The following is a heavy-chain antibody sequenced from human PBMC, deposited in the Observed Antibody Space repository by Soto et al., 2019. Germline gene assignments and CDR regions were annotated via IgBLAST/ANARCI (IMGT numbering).Heavy chain of an antibody. V-gene: IGHV3-30-3*01. J-gene: IGHJ4*02. D-gene: IGHD3-10*01. Sequence: QVQLVESGGGVVQPGRSLRLSCAASGFTFSSYAMHWVRRAPGKGLEWVAVISYDGSNKYYADSVKGRFTISRDNSKNTLYLQMNSLRAEDTAVYYRARDKDYYGSGSYLDYWGQGTLVTVSS. CDR2: ISYDGSNK. CDR3: ARDKDYYGSGSYLDY. CDR1: GFTFSSYA.